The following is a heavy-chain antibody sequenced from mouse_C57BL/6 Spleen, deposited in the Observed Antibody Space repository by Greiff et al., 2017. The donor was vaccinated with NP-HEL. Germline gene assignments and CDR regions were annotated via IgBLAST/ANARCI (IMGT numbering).Heavy chain of an antibody. CDR2: IHPSDSDT. Sequence: QVQLQQPGAELVKPGASVKVSCKASGYTFTSYWMHWVKQRPGQGLEWIGRIHPSDSDTNYNQKFKGKATLTVDKSSSTAYMQLSSLTSEDSAVYYCAIGERYYDSYFDYWGQGTTLTVSS. D-gene: IGHD2-4*01. CDR3: AIGERYYDSYFDY. V-gene: IGHV1-74*01. CDR1: GYTFTSYW. J-gene: IGHJ2*01.